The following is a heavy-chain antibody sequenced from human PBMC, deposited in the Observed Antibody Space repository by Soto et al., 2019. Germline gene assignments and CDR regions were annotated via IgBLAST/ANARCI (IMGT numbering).Heavy chain of an antibody. V-gene: IGHV3-48*01. CDR1: GFTFSTYS. CDR2: ISSSSTI. Sequence: GGSLRLSCAASGFTFSTYSMNWVRQAPGKGLEWVSSISSSSTIYYADSVKGRFTISRDNAQNSLYLQMHSLRAEDTAVYYCARIEMASSDAFDIWGQGTMVTVSS. J-gene: IGHJ3*02. CDR3: ARIEMASSDAFDI. D-gene: IGHD2-15*01.